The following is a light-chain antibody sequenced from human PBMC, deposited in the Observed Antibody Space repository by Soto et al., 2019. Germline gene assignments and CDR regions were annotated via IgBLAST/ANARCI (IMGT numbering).Light chain of an antibody. J-gene: IGKJ5*01. CDR3: QQRRNWPPLT. CDR2: YAS. V-gene: IGKV3-11*01. Sequence: ETVLTQSPATLSLSPGERATLSCRASQNVDIYLAWYQQKPGQAPRLLIYYASNRATGVPPRFSGSGSGTDFTLTISSLEPEDFALYYCQQRRNWPPLTFGQGTRLEIK. CDR1: QNVDIY.